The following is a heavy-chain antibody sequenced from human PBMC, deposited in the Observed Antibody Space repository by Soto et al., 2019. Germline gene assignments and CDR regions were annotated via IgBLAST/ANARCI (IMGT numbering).Heavy chain of an antibody. V-gene: IGHV3-66*01. CDR1: GFAVSSKY. CDR2: SNRGGSI. Sequence: GGSLRLSCAVSGFAVSSKYMSWVRQAPGKGLEWVSISNRGGSISYADSVKGRFTISRDNSKNTLYLQMNSLRAEDTAVYYCAKGGNSNYGIRARFDPWGQGTLVTVSS. D-gene: IGHD4-4*01. CDR3: AKGGNSNYGIRARFDP. J-gene: IGHJ5*02.